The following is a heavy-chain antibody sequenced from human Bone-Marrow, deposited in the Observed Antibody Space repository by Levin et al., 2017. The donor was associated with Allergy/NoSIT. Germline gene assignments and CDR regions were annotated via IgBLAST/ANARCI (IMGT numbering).Heavy chain of an antibody. V-gene: IGHV3-66*01. CDR1: GFTVSSNY. Sequence: SCAASGFTVSSNYMSWVRQAPGKGLEWVSVIYSGGSTYYADSVKGRFTISRDNSKNTLYLQMNSLRAEDTAVYYCARDRASLYSSSSQVYWGQGTLVTVSS. J-gene: IGHJ4*02. CDR2: IYSGGST. D-gene: IGHD6-6*01. CDR3: ARDRASLYSSSSQVY.